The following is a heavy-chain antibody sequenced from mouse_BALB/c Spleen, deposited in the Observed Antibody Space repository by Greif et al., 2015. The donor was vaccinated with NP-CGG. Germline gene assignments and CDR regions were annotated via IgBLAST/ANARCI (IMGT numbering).Heavy chain of an antibody. CDR2: IYPGSGNT. CDR1: GYTFTDYY. J-gene: IGHJ4*01. V-gene: IGHV1-84*02. D-gene: IGHD4-1*01. Sequence: QVQLQQSGPELVKPGASVKISCKASGYTFTDYYINWVKQKPGQGLEWIGWIYPGSGNTRYNEKFKGKATLTVDTSSSTAYMQFSSLTSEDTAVYFCARGTGTEAMDYWGQGTSVTVSS. CDR3: ARGTGTEAMDY.